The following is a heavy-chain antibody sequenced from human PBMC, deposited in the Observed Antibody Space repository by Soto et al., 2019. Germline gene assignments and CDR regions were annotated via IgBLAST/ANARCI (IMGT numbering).Heavy chain of an antibody. CDR3: ARGNREVLRYFDWLLPYYFDY. V-gene: IGHV4-34*01. CDR1: GGSFSGYD. J-gene: IGHJ4*02. D-gene: IGHD3-9*01. Sequence: SETLSLTCAVYGGSFSGYDWSWIRQPPGKGLEWIGEINHSGSTNYNPSLKSRVTISVDTSKNQFSLKLSSVTAADTAVYYCARGNREVLRYFDWLLPYYFDYWGQGTLVTVSS. CDR2: INHSGST.